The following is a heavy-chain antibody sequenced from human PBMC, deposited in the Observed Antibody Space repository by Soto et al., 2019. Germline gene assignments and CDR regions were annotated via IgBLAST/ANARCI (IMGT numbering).Heavy chain of an antibody. Sequence: SETLSLTCTVSGGSISSSTYYWGCIRQPPGKGLEWIGSIYYSGSTYYNPSLKSRVTISVDTSKNQFSLKLSSVTAADTAVYYCARGDIVLVPAAPRDYYYGMDVWGQGTTVT. CDR3: ARGDIVLVPAAPRDYYYGMDV. CDR2: IYYSGST. J-gene: IGHJ6*02. CDR1: GGSISSSTYY. V-gene: IGHV4-39*01. D-gene: IGHD2-2*01.